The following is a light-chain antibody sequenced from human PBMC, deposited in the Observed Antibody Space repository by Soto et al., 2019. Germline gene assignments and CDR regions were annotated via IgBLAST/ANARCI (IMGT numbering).Light chain of an antibody. V-gene: IGKV1-9*01. CDR3: QQLNSYPWT. CDR2: AAS. Sequence: DIQWTRSPSFLSASVGYRVTITCRSSQGISSYLAWYQQKPGKAPKLLIYAASTLQSGVPSRFSGSGSGTEFTLTISSLQPEDFATYYCQQLNSYPWTFGQGTKVDIK. CDR1: QGISSY. J-gene: IGKJ1*01.